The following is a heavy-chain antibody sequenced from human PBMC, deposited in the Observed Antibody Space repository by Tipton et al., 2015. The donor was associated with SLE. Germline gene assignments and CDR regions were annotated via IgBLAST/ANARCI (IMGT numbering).Heavy chain of an antibody. D-gene: IGHD6-13*01. CDR2: IYTSGST. Sequence: TLSLTCTVSGASITSGSYYWSWIRQPAGKTLEWIGQIYTSGSTDYNPSLKSRASISLDTSKNQVSLKLSSVTAADTALYYCAREVAAGAWFDPWGQGTLVTVSS. V-gene: IGHV4-61*09. J-gene: IGHJ5*02. CDR3: AREVAAGAWFDP. CDR1: GASITSGSYY.